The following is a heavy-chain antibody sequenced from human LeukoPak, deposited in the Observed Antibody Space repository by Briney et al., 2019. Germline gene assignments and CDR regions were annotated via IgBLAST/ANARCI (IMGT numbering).Heavy chain of an antibody. CDR2: IRYDGSNK. V-gene: IGHV3-30*02. CDR1: GFTFSSYG. CDR3: AKALMVDSHPNY. D-gene: IGHD2-15*01. Sequence: GGSLRLSCAASGFTFSSYGMRWVRQAPGKGLEWVAFIRYDGSNKYYADSVKGRFTISGDNSKNTLYLQMNSLRAEDTAVYYCAKALMVDSHPNYWGQGTLVTVSS. J-gene: IGHJ4*02.